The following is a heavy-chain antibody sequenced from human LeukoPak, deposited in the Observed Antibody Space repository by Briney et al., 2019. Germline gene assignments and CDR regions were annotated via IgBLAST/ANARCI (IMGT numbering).Heavy chain of an antibody. V-gene: IGHV4-39*01. CDR2: IYYSGST. D-gene: IGHD3-3*01. CDR3: ARHTTIFGHFGY. Sequence: PSETLSLTCTVSGGSISSSSYYWGWIRQPPGKGLEWIGSIYYSGSTYYNPSLKSRVTISVDTTKNLLSLELTSVTATDTAIYYCARHTTIFGHFGYWGQGTLVTVSS. CDR1: GGSISSSSYY. J-gene: IGHJ4*02.